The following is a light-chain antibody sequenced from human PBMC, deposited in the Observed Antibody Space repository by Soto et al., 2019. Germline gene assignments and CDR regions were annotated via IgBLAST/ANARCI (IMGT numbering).Light chain of an antibody. J-gene: IGLJ2*01. CDR3: SSYTTSSTLV. Sequence: QSALTQPASVSGSPGQSITISCSGTSSDVGAYKYVSWYQQHPDKAPKLMIYEDSNRPSGVSNRFSGSKSGNTASLTISGLQADDDADYYCSSYTTSSTLVFGGGTKVTVL. CDR1: SSDVGAYKY. V-gene: IGLV2-14*01. CDR2: EDS.